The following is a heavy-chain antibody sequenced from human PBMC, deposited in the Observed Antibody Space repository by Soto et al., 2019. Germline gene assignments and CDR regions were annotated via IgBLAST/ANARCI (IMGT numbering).Heavy chain of an antibody. Sequence: GGSLRLSCAASGFTFSSYAIHWVRQAPGKGLEWVAVISNDGSSKYYADSVKGRFTISRDNSWNTLDLQMNSLRAEDTAVYYCARDRRPRASVATPGYLDYWGQGSLVTVSS. CDR2: ISNDGSSK. D-gene: IGHD1-1*01. V-gene: IGHV3-30-3*01. CDR3: ARDRRPRASVATPGYLDY. J-gene: IGHJ4*02. CDR1: GFTFSSYA.